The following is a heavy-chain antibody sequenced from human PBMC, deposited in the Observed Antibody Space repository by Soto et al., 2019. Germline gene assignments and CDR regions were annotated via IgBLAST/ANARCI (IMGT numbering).Heavy chain of an antibody. CDR1: GDSITSDDFY. D-gene: IGHD3-9*01. CDR3: ARHMRCPVTNFGWLSPVTS. V-gene: IGHV4-39*01. J-gene: IGHJ5*02. CDR2: ISHSGDT. Sequence: QLRLQESGPGLVKPSGTLSLTCTVSGDSITSDDFYWGWIRRPPGQGLEWIGTISHSGDTFYNPPVKSRLTMSIGASKNQCSMRLTSVTAADAAVYFCARHMRCPVTNFGWLSPVTSWGQGTLVTVSS.